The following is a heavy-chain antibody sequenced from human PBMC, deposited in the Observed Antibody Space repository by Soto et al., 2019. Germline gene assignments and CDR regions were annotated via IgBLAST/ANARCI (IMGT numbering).Heavy chain of an antibody. V-gene: IGHV2-26*01. D-gene: IGHD3-10*01. CDR3: VRMNAESYSSYYAMDV. CDR1: GFSLTTGRMG. CDR2: IFSDAER. Sequence: SGPTLVNPTETLTLTCSGSGFSLTTGRMGVSCIRQPPGKALEWLAHIFSDAERSYSRSLQGRLTVSKVGSGSHVVLTMTNMDPGDKGTYFCVRMNAESYSSYYAMDVWGQGT. J-gene: IGHJ6*02.